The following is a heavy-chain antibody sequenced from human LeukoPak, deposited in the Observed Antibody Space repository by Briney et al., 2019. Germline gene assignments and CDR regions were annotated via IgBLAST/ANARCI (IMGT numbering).Heavy chain of an antibody. Sequence: GGSLRLSCAASGFTFSGYGMHWVRQAPGKGLAWVSVIRSDGSITTYADSVKGRFTISRDTAKNTLYLQMNSLRAEDTAVYYCARDGRSGNFDKWGQGTLVSVSS. CDR3: ARDGRSGNFDK. J-gene: IGHJ4*02. D-gene: IGHD1-26*01. CDR2: IRSDGSIT. CDR1: GFTFSGYG. V-gene: IGHV3-74*01.